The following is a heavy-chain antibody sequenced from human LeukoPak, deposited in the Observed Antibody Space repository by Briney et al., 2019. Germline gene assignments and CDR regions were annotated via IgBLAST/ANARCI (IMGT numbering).Heavy chain of an antibody. J-gene: IGHJ5*02. V-gene: IGHV4-61*02. CDR1: GGSISSGSYY. D-gene: IGHD2-15*01. CDR2: IYTSGST. Sequence: EPSETLSLTCTVSGGSISSGSYYWSWIRQPAGKGLEWIGRIYTSGSTNYNPSLKSRVTISVDTSKNQFSLKVSSVTAADTAVYYCARAVVAGTNWFDPWGQGTLVTVSS. CDR3: ARAVVAGTNWFDP.